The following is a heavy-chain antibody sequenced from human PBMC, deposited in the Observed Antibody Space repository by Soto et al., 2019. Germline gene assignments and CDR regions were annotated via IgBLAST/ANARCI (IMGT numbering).Heavy chain of an antibody. CDR2: IFYTGST. CDR3: ARGGYYYYYYGMDV. J-gene: IGHJ6*02. Sequence: SETLSFTCNVSGGSLRNYFWSWLRQPPGQQLVWIGYIFYTGSTNYNPSLKSRVTISADSSNTQFSLKMSSVTAADTAVYYCARGGYYYYYYGMDVWGQGTTVT. CDR1: GGSLRNYF. V-gene: IGHV4-59*01.